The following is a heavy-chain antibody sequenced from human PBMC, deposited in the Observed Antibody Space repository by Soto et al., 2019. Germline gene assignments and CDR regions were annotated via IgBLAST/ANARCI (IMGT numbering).Heavy chain of an antibody. V-gene: IGHV3-23*01. CDR3: ATSSITMVRGPSSY. Sequence: GGSLRLSCAASGFTFSSYAMSWVRQAPGKGLEWVSAISGSGGSTYYADSVKGRFTISRDNSKNTLYLQMNSQRAEDTAVYYCATSSITMVRGPSSYWGQGTLVTVSS. D-gene: IGHD3-10*01. J-gene: IGHJ4*02. CDR2: ISGSGGST. CDR1: GFTFSSYA.